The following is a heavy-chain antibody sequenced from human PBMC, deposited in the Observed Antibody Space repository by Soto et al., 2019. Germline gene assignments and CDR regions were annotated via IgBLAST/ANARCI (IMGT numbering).Heavy chain of an antibody. CDR2: INPKTGDT. Sequence: QMQLVQSGAEAMKPGASVKVSCQTSGYTFTGYYLNWVRPAPGRGLEWVGWINPKTGDTNTAQKFQGRVTMTTDTSIRTGYMELSGLKSADTAVYYCVTGDHLGRWGQGNRVTVSS. CDR3: VTGDHLGR. V-gene: IGHV1-2*02. J-gene: IGHJ4*02. CDR1: GYTFTGYY.